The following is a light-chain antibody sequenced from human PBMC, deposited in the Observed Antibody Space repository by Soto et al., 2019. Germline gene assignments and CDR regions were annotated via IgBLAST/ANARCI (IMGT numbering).Light chain of an antibody. V-gene: IGKV3-15*01. CDR2: GAS. Sequence: EVVMTQSPATLSVSPGGRVTFSCRASQSVTTDLAWYQHKPGQSPRLLISGASTVASGSPPRFSGSGSGTEFTLTIDRLQSADFAVYYCQQYHRWPVTFGGGTKVDSK. CDR3: QQYHRWPVT. J-gene: IGKJ4*01. CDR1: QSVTTD.